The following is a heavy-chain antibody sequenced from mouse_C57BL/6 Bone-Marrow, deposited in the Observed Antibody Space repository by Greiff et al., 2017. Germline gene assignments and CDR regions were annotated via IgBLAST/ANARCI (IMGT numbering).Heavy chain of an antibody. CDR1: GYTFTSYW. CDR2: INPSNGGT. V-gene: IGHV1-53*01. J-gene: IGHJ2*01. D-gene: IGHD1-1*01. Sequence: VQLQQPGTELVKPGASVKLSCKASGYTFTSYWMHWVKQRPGQGLEWIGNINPSNGGTNYNEKFKSKATLTVAKSYSTAYMQHSSLTSEDSAVYYCARDKPNPFITTDYYFDYWGQGTTLTVSS. CDR3: ARDKPNPFITTDYYFDY.